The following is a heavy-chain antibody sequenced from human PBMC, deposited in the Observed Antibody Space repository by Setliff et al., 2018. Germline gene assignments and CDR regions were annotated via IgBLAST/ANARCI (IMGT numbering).Heavy chain of an antibody. Sequence: GGSLRLSCAASGFTFDDYAMHWVRQAPGKGLEWVSGISWNSGSIGYADSVKGRFTISRDNAKNSLYLQMNSLRAEDTALYYCAKDPTSRYYNFWSGYFTDDYYYYYGMDVWGQGTTVTVSS. CDR1: GFTFDDYA. CDR3: AKDPTSRYYNFWSGYFTDDYYYYYGMDV. V-gene: IGHV3-9*01. J-gene: IGHJ6*02. D-gene: IGHD3-3*01. CDR2: ISWNSGSI.